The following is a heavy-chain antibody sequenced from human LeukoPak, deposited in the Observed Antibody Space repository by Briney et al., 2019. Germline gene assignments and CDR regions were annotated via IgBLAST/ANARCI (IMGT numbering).Heavy chain of an antibody. Sequence: SVKVSCKASGGTFSSYAISWVRQAPGQGLEWMGGIIPIFGTANYAQKFQGRVTITADKSTSTAYMELSSLRSEDTAVYYCASLPRYGSGSYGAGYMDVWGKGTTVTVSS. CDR2: IIPIFGTA. CDR1: GGTFSSYA. CDR3: ASLPRYGSGSYGAGYMDV. D-gene: IGHD3-10*01. V-gene: IGHV1-69*06. J-gene: IGHJ6*03.